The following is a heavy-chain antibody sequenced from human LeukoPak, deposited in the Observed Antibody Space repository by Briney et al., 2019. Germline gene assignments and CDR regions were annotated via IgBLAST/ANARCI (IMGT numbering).Heavy chain of an antibody. Sequence: SETLSLTCTASGGSISSSSYYWGWIRQPPGKGLEWIGSIYYSGSTYYNPSLKSRVTISVDTSKDQFSLKLSSVTAADTAVYYCARVSQLVRESIDYWGQGTLVTVSS. V-gene: IGHV4-39*07. CDR2: IYYSGST. CDR3: ARVSQLVRESIDY. J-gene: IGHJ4*02. D-gene: IGHD6-6*01. CDR1: GGSISSSSYY.